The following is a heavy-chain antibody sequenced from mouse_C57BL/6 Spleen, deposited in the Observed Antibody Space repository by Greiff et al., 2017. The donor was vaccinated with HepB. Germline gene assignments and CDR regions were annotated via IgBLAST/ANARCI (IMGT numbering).Heavy chain of an antibody. V-gene: IGHV14-4*01. CDR1: GFNIKDDY. CDR2: IDPENGDT. CDR3: TTSAGYLFAY. J-gene: IGHJ3*01. Sequence: EVQLQQSGAELVRPGASVKLSCTASGFNIKDDYMHWVKQRPEQGLEWIGWIDPENGDTEYASKFQGKATITADTSSNTAYLQLSSLTSEDTAVYYCTTSAGYLFAYWGQGTLVTVSA. D-gene: IGHD1-2*01.